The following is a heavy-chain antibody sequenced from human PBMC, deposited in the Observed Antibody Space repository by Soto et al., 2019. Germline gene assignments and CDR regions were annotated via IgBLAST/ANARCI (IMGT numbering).Heavy chain of an antibody. D-gene: IGHD6-19*01. Sequence: PGGSLRLSCAASGFTFSSNAMHWVRQAPGKGLEWVAVISYDGSNKYYADSVKGRFTISRDNSKNTLYLEMNSLRAEDTAMYYCARDIGEWQWLGPGYASDIWGQGTMVTVSS. CDR1: GFTFSSNA. CDR2: ISYDGSNK. CDR3: ARDIGEWQWLGPGYASDI. V-gene: IGHV3-30-3*01. J-gene: IGHJ3*02.